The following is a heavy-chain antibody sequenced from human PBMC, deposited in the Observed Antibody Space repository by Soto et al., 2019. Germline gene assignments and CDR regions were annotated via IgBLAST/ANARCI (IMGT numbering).Heavy chain of an antibody. CDR3: ARHDTSYGSSRGFYYGMDV. CDR1: GYSFTSYR. D-gene: IGHD2-15*01. Sequence: PGESLKISCKGSGYSFTSYRIGWVRQMPGKGLEWMGIIYPGDSDTRYSPSFQGQVTISADKSISTAYLQWSSLKASDTAMYYSARHDTSYGSSRGFYYGMDVGGKGTRVTVSS. J-gene: IGHJ6*04. CDR2: IYPGDSDT. V-gene: IGHV5-51*01.